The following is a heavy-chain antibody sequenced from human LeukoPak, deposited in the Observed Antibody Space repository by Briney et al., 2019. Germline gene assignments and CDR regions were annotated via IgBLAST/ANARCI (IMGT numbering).Heavy chain of an antibody. D-gene: IGHD3-22*01. CDR3: ARHLAIYDSGGYYYERGRYYFDF. CDR1: GGSISSRSYY. J-gene: IGHJ4*02. V-gene: IGHV4-39*01. CDR2: IYFSGST. Sequence: SETLSLTCTVSGGSISSRSYYWGWIRQPPGKGLEWLGTIYFSGSTYYNPSLKSRITISVDTSKDQFSLKLSSATAADTAVYYCARHLAIYDSGGYYYERGRYYFDFWGQGALVTVSS.